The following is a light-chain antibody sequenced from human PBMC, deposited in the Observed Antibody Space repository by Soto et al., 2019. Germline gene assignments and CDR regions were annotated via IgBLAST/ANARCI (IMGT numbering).Light chain of an antibody. Sequence: EIVMTQSPGTLSLSPGERATLSCRASQSVTNNYFAWYKQKPGQAPRLLIYGASRRATGISDRFSGSGSGTDFTLTISRLEPEDFAVYHCQQYGSLPYTFGQGTKVDIK. CDR2: GAS. V-gene: IGKV3-20*01. J-gene: IGKJ2*01. CDR1: QSVTNNY. CDR3: QQYGSLPYT.